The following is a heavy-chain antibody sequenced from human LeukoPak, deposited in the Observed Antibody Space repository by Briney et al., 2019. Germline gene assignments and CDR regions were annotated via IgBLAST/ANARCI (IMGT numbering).Heavy chain of an antibody. CDR2: ISSDGSTI. Sequence: GGSLRLSCAASGFTFTSYEMKWVRQAPGKGLEWVSYISSDGSTIFYVDSVKGRFTISRDNAKDSLYLQMNSLRAEDTAVYYCAREGGRDDAFDIWGQGTMVIVSS. D-gene: IGHD3-16*01. V-gene: IGHV3-48*03. CDR3: AREGGRDDAFDI. CDR1: GFTFTSYE. J-gene: IGHJ3*02.